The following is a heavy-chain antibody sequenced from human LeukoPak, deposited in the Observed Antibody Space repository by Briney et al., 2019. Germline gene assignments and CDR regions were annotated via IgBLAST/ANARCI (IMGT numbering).Heavy chain of an antibody. Sequence: GGSLRLSCAASGFTFSSYSMNWIRQAPGKGLEWVSYISSSGSTIYYADSVKGRFTISRDNAKNSLYLQMNSLRAEDTAVYYCARVGVYNWNLGWGQGTLVTVSS. CDR3: ARVGVYNWNLG. V-gene: IGHV3-48*04. CDR2: ISSSGSTI. J-gene: IGHJ4*02. D-gene: IGHD1-7*01. CDR1: GFTFSSYS.